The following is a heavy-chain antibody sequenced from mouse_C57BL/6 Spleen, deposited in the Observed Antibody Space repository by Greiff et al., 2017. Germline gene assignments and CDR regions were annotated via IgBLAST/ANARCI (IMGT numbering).Heavy chain of an antibody. D-gene: IGHD3-3*01. CDR2: INPNNGGT. Sequence: EVQLQQSGPELVKPGASVKIPCKASGYTFTDYNMDWVKQSHGKSLEWIGDINPNNGGTIYNQKFKGKATLTVDKSSSTASMELRSLTSEDTAVYYCARWGTSYYAMDNWGEGTSVTVSS. J-gene: IGHJ4*01. CDR3: ARWGTSYYAMDN. V-gene: IGHV1-18*01. CDR1: GYTFTDYN.